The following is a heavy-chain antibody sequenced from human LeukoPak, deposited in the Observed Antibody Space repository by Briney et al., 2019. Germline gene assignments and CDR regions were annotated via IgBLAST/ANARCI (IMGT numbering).Heavy chain of an antibody. D-gene: IGHD6-6*01. CDR1: GGSITSSSYY. CDR2: IYYSEST. V-gene: IGHV4-39*07. Sequence: SETLSLTCTVSGGSITSSSYYWAWIRQPPGKGLEWIGSIYYSESTSYNPSLKSRVTISVDTSKNQFSLNLSSVTAADTAVYYCARDFEKYPYDSWGQGTLVTVSS. CDR3: ARDFEKYPYDS. J-gene: IGHJ4*02.